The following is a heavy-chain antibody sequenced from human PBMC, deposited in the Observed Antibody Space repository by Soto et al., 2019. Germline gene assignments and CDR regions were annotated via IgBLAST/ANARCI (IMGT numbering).Heavy chain of an antibody. Sequence: VQLLESGGSLVQPGGSLRLSCAASGFTFSTYAMSWVRQAPGKGLEWVSTISGSADSTFYADSVKGRFTISRDNSKNPLYLQVNSLRVEDTAVYYCAKVGDGSCSRTSCLFHFDYWGQGTLATVSS. CDR2: ISGSADST. D-gene: IGHD2-2*01. CDR3: AKVGDGSCSRTSCLFHFDY. V-gene: IGHV3-23*01. CDR1: GFTFSTYA. J-gene: IGHJ4*02.